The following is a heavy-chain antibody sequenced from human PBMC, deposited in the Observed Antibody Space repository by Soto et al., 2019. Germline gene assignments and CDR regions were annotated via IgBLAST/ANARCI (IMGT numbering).Heavy chain of an antibody. CDR1: GFTFSNTW. CDR3: TTTAGITMIVVEVTIDF. V-gene: IGHV3-15*01. D-gene: IGHD3-22*01. CDR2: IKSKTHGGTT. J-gene: IGHJ4*02. Sequence: EVQLVESGGGLVKPGGSLRLSCAASGFTFSNTWMTWVLQAPGQGLAWVGRIKSKTHGGTTDYAAPVKGRFTISRDDSENALYLQMNSLRTEDTAVYYCTTTAGITMIVVEVTIDFWGQGTLVTVSS.